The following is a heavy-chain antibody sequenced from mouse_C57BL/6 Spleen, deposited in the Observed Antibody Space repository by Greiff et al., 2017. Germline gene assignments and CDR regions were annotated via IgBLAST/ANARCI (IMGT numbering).Heavy chain of an antibody. CDR1: GYSFTGYY. CDR2: INPSTGGT. D-gene: IGHD2-1*01. CDR3: ARSDGNYHFYAMDY. V-gene: IGHV1-42*01. J-gene: IGHJ4*01. Sequence: VQLQQSGPELVKPGASVKISCKASGYSFTGYYMNWVKQSPEKSLEWIGEINPSTGGTTYNQKFKAKATLTVDKSSSTAYMQLKSLTSEDSAVYYCARSDGNYHFYAMDYWGQGTSVTVSS.